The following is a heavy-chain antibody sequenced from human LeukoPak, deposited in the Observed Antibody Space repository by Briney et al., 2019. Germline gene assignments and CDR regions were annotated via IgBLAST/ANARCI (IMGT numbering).Heavy chain of an antibody. V-gene: IGHV1-58*01. CDR1: GFTFTRSA. J-gene: IGHJ2*01. CDR2: IVVGSGNT. CDR3: SAGFGSSWYDCYFDL. Sequence: VASVKVSCKASGFTFTRSAVQWVRQGRGQRLEWIGGIVVGSGNTKYAQTFQEGVAITRDMSTSTAYMELSSLRSEDTAVYYCSAGFGSSWYDCYFDLWGRGTLVTVSS. D-gene: IGHD6-13*01.